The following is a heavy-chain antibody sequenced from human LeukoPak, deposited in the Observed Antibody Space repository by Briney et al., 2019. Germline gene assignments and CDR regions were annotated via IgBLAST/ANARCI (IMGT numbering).Heavy chain of an antibody. D-gene: IGHD3-10*01. CDR3: ASQGYYYGSGSYYNNVAASFDY. CDR2: IKQDGSEK. J-gene: IGHJ4*02. CDR1: GFTYSSYW. Sequence: GGSLRLSCAASGFTYSSYWMSWVRQAPGKGLEWVAIIKQDGSEKYYVDSVKGRFTISRDNAKNSLYLQMNSLRAEDTAVYYCASQGYYYGSGSYYNNVAASFDYWGQGTLVTVSS. V-gene: IGHV3-7*01.